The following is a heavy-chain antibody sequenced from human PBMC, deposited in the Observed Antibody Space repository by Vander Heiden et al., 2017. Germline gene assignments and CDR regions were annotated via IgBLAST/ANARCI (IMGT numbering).Heavy chain of an antibody. CDR1: GFTFSSYG. CDR3: ARAAGELDYFDY. V-gene: IGHV3-33*01. CDR2: IWYDGSNK. Sequence: QVQLVESGGGVVQPGRSLRPSCAASGFTFSSYGMHWVRQAPGKGLEWVAVIWYDGSNKYYADSVKGRFTISRDNSKNTLYLQMNSLRAEDTAVYYCARAAGELDYFDYWGQGTLVTVSS. J-gene: IGHJ4*02. D-gene: IGHD1-26*01.